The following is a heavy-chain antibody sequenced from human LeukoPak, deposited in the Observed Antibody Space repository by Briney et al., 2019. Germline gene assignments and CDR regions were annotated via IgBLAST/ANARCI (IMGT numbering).Heavy chain of an antibody. CDR1: GFTFSSYS. D-gene: IGHD6-13*01. Sequence: PGGSLRLSCAASGFTFSSYSMNWVRQAPGKGLEWVSSISSSSSYIYYADSVKGRFTISRDNAKNSLYLQMNSLRAEDTAVYYCARDSIAAEQNWFDSWGQGTLVTVSS. V-gene: IGHV3-21*01. J-gene: IGHJ5*01. CDR3: ARDSIAAEQNWFDS. CDR2: ISSSSSYI.